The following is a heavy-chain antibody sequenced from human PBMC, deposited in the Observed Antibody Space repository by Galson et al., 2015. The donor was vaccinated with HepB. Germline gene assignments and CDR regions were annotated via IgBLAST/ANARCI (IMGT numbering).Heavy chain of an antibody. CDR2: ITGSGSSA. D-gene: IGHD6-19*01. J-gene: IGHJ4*02. V-gene: IGHV3-23*01. CDR1: GFTFTNYA. CDR3: ARPYTSGWYSPVDY. Sequence: SLRLSCAASGFTFTNYAMSWVRQAPGMGLEWVSSITGSGSSAFYADSVKGRFTASRDNSKNTMYLQMNSLRAEDTAVYYCARPYTSGWYSPVDYWGQGTLVTVSS.